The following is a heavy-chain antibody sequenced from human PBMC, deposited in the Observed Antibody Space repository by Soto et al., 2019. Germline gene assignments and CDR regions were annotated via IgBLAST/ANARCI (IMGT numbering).Heavy chain of an antibody. CDR3: AREGQATYYYYGMDV. J-gene: IGHJ6*02. CDR2: ISGYNGNT. Sequence: QVQVMQSGDEVKKPGASVKVSCKASGYTFTNYGFGWVRQAPGQGLEWMGRISGYNGNTKYAEKFQGRVTMTTDTPPSTAHMELSSLRSDDTAVYYCAREGQATYYYYGMDVWGQGTAVTFS. V-gene: IGHV1-18*01. CDR1: GYTFTNYG.